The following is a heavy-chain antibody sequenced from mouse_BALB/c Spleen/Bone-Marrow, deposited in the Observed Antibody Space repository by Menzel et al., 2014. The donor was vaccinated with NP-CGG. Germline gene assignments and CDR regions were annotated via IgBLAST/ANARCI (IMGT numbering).Heavy chain of an antibody. J-gene: IGHJ1*01. Sequence: QVQLQQSGAELVKPGASVKLSCKASGYTFSSYYMYWVKQRPGQGLEWIGEINPSNGGTKFNEKFKSKATLTVDKFSSTAYMQLGSLTSEDSAVYYCTRSNYGYWYFDVWGAGTTVTVSS. CDR1: GYTFSSYY. CDR2: INPSNGGT. D-gene: IGHD1-1*01. CDR3: TRSNYGYWYFDV. V-gene: IGHV1S81*02.